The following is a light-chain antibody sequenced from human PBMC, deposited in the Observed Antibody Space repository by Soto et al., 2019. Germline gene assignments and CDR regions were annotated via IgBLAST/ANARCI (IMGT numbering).Light chain of an antibody. V-gene: IGLV2-14*01. CDR2: EVS. Sequence: QSVLTQPASVSVSPGQSITISCTGTSSDVGAYNFVSWYQHHPDKAPKPMISEVSNRPSGVSDRYSGSKSGNTASLTISGLQAEDEADYYCASLTTTSFVFGTGTKVTV. J-gene: IGLJ1*01. CDR3: ASLTTTSFV. CDR1: SSDVGAYNF.